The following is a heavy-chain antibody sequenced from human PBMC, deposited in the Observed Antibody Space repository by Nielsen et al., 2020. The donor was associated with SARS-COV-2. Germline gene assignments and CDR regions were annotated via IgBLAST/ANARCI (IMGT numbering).Heavy chain of an antibody. V-gene: IGHV4-38-2*02. CDR3: ARAYGDYFDY. CDR2: IYHSGST. J-gene: IGHJ4*02. Sequence: RQAPGKGLEWIGSIYHSGSTYYNPSLKSRVTISVDTSKNQFSLKLSSVTAADTAVYYCARAYGDYFDYWGQGTLVTVSS. D-gene: IGHD4-17*01.